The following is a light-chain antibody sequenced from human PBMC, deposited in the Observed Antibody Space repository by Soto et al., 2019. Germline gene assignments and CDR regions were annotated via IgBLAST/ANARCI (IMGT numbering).Light chain of an antibody. Sequence: DIVMTQSPDSLAVSLGERATINCKSSQSVLHSSNNKNYLAWYQQKPGQPPKLLICWASTRESGVPDRFSGSGSGTDFTLPISSLQAEDVAVYFCQQYYTTPSFGQGTKVEIK. CDR3: QQYYTTPS. CDR2: WAS. J-gene: IGKJ1*01. V-gene: IGKV4-1*01. CDR1: QSVLHSSNNKNY.